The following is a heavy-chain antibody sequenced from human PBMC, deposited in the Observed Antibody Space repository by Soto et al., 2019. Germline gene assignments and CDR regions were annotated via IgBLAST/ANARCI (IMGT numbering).Heavy chain of an antibody. CDR3: AGVPGGEHGGVVILRNYYYYMDV. CDR1: GFTFSSYW. V-gene: IGHV3-7*01. J-gene: IGHJ6*03. D-gene: IGHD3-3*01. Sequence: GGSLRLSCAASGFTFSSYWMSWVRQAPGKGLEWVANIKQDGSEKYYVDSVKGRFTISRDKAKNSLYLQMNSLRAEDTAVYYCAGVPGGEHGGVVILRNYYYYMDVWGKGTTVTVSS. CDR2: IKQDGSEK.